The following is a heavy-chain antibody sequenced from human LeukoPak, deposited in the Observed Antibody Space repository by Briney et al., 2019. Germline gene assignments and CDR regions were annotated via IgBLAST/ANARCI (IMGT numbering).Heavy chain of an antibody. Sequence: GGSLRLSCAASGFTFSSYSMNWVRQAPGKGLEWVSYISSSSSTIYYADSVKGRFTIPRDNAKNSLYLQMNSLRAEDTAVYYCARGAYCSSTSCPEGRFDYWGQGTLVTVSS. CDR2: ISSSSSTI. D-gene: IGHD2-2*01. CDR3: ARGAYCSSTSCPEGRFDY. CDR1: GFTFSSYS. J-gene: IGHJ4*02. V-gene: IGHV3-48*01.